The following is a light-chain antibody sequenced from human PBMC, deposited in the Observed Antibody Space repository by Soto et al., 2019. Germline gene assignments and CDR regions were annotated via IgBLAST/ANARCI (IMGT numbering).Light chain of an antibody. V-gene: IGLV1-40*01. J-gene: IGLJ2*01. CDR2: GNS. CDR3: QSYDSSLSGVV. Sequence: QSVLTQPPSVSGALGQRVTISCTGSSSNIGAGYDVHWYQQLPGTAPKLLIYGNSNRPSGVPDRFSGSKSGTSASLAITGLQAEDEADYYCQSYDSSLSGVVFGGGTKFTVL. CDR1: SSNIGAGYD.